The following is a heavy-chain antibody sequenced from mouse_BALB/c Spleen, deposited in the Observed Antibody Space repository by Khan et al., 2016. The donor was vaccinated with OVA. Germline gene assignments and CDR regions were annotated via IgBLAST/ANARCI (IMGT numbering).Heavy chain of an antibody. CDR2: ISSGGSYP. V-gene: IGHV5-9-3*01. CDR3: ARTPGYYGSNYFDY. Sequence: EVELVESGGGLVKPGGSLKLSCAASGFTFSSYALSWVRQTPEKRLEWVATISSGGSYPYYPGSVKGRFTISRDNARNTLYLQMSSLRSEDTAMYYCARTPGYYGSNYFDYWGQGSTLTVSS. J-gene: IGHJ2*01. D-gene: IGHD1-1*01. CDR1: GFTFSSYA.